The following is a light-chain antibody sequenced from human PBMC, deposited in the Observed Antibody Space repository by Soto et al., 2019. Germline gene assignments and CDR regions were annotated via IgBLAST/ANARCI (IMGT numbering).Light chain of an antibody. CDR3: QQYDEWPLT. CDR2: DAF. J-gene: IGKJ4*01. V-gene: IGKV3-15*01. CDR1: QNVKSR. Sequence: ERVMTQAPAALSKSPGERATLSCRASQNVKSRLAWYQQRPGQAPRLLIYDAFTRATGIPARFSGSQSGTEFTLTISSLQSEDFAVYYCQQYDEWPLTFGGGTKVDIK.